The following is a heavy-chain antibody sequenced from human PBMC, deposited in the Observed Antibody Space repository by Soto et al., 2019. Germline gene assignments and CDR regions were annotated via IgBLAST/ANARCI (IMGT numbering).Heavy chain of an antibody. D-gene: IGHD3-22*01. J-gene: IGHJ3*02. Sequence: GGSLRLSCAASGFTFSSDAMSWVRQGPGKGLEWVSASSGSGGSTYYADSVKGRFTISRDNSKNTLYLQMNSLRAEDTAVYYCAKDRELVVVITYDAFDIWGQGTMVTVSS. V-gene: IGHV3-23*01. CDR1: GFTFSSDA. CDR2: SSGSGGST. CDR3: AKDRELVVVITYDAFDI.